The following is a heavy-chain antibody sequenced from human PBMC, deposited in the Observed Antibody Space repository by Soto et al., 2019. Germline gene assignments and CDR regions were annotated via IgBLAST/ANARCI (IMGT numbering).Heavy chain of an antibody. Sequence: EVQLLESGGGLVQRGGSLRLSCAASGFPFSSYVMSWVRQAPGKGLEWVSGISGGGSNTFYADSVKGRFTISRDNSKNTLLLQMNSLGAEDTAVYYCGAGAAGRAPFQHWSQGTLVTVSS. J-gene: IGHJ1*01. D-gene: IGHD6-13*01. CDR1: GFPFSSYV. V-gene: IGHV3-23*01. CDR3: GAGAAGRAPFQH. CDR2: ISGGGSNT.